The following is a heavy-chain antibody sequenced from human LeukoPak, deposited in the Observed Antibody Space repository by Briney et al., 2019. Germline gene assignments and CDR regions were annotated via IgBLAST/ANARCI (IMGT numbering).Heavy chain of an antibody. CDR2: ISNGDGTT. CDR3: ATGYSSGWYFYFQH. Sequence: PGGSLRLSCVASGFIFSNFGMHWVRQAPGKGLEWVSYISNGDGTTKYADAVKGRFTISRDNAKNSLSLRMNSLSAEDTAVYYCATGYSSGWYFYFQHWGQGSLVSVSS. CDR1: GFIFSNFG. V-gene: IGHV3-48*04. J-gene: IGHJ1*01. D-gene: IGHD6-19*01.